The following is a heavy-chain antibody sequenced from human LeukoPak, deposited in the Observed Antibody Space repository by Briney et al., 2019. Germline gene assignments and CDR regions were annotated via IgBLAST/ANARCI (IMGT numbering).Heavy chain of an antibody. D-gene: IGHD6-13*01. Sequence: ASVKVSCKASGYTFTSYYMHWVRQAPGQGLEWMGIINPSGGSTSYAQKFQGRVTMTRDTSTSTVYMELSSLRSEDTAVYYCARDPPIAAAGTFPRHGIDDWGQGTLVTVSS. J-gene: IGHJ4*02. V-gene: IGHV1-46*01. CDR3: ARDPPIAAAGTFPRHGIDD. CDR1: GYTFTSYY. CDR2: INPSGGST.